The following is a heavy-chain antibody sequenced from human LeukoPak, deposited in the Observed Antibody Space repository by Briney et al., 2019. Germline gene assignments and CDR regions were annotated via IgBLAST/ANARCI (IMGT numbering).Heavy chain of an antibody. V-gene: IGHV3-30*02. J-gene: IGHJ5*02. Sequence: PGESLRLSCAASGFTFSSYGMHWVRQAPGKGLEWAAFIRYDGTEKYYADSVKGRFTISRDNSKNTLHLQMSSLRPEDTAVYYCARVVIAARPHWFDPWGQGTLVTVSS. CDR2: IRYDGTEK. CDR3: ARVVIAARPHWFDP. CDR1: GFTFSSYG. D-gene: IGHD6-6*01.